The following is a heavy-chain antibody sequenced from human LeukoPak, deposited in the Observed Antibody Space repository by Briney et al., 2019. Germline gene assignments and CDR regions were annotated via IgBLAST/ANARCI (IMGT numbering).Heavy chain of an antibody. CDR1: GYSISSGYY. D-gene: IGHD6-13*01. Sequence: SETLSLTCAVSGYSISSGYYWGWIRRPPGKGLEWIGSIYQSGSTYYNPSLKSRVTISVDTSKNQFSLKLNSVTAADTAVYYCARVYSNYYMDVWGKGTTVTVSS. J-gene: IGHJ6*03. CDR2: IYQSGST. V-gene: IGHV4-38-2*01. CDR3: ARVYSNYYMDV.